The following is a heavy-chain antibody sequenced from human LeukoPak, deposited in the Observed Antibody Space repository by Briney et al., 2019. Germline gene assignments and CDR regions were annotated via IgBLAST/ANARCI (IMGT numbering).Heavy chain of an antibody. V-gene: IGHV4-4*07. Sequence: SETLSLTCTLSGGSLSSYYWSWIRQPAGKGLEWIGCIYTSGSTNYNPSLKGGVTMSVDRPKNQFSLKLRSVTAADTPVYYFARAWYSGSYPVNCWGQGSLVTVSS. CDR1: GGSLSSYY. D-gene: IGHD1-26*01. CDR3: ARAWYSGSYPVNC. J-gene: IGHJ4*02. CDR2: IYTSGST.